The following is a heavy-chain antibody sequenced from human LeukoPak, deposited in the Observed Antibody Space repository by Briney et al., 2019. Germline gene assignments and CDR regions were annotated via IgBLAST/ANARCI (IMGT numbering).Heavy chain of an antibody. Sequence: ASVKVSCKASGNTFTAYYMHWVRQAPGQGLEWMGWINPNSGGTNYAQKFQGRVTMTRDTSISTAYMELSRLRSDDTAVYYCARGADYGDYHNWFDPWGQGTLVTVSS. CDR3: ARGADYGDYHNWFDP. CDR1: GNTFTAYY. D-gene: IGHD4-17*01. CDR2: INPNSGGT. V-gene: IGHV1-2*02. J-gene: IGHJ5*02.